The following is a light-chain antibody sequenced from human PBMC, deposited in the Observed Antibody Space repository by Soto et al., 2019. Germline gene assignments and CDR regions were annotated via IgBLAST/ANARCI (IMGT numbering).Light chain of an antibody. J-gene: IGLJ1*01. V-gene: IGLV2-14*01. Sequence: QSVLTQPASVSGSPGQSITISCTGTSSDVGGYNYVSWYQQHPGKAPKLMIYDVSNRPSGVSNRFSGSKSGNTASLTISGFQAEDEADYYCSSYTSSNTYVFGTGTKLTVL. CDR3: SSYTSSNTYV. CDR1: SSDVGGYNY. CDR2: DVS.